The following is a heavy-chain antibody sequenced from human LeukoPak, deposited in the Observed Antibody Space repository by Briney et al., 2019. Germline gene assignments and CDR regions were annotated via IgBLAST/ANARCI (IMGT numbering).Heavy chain of an antibody. J-gene: IGHJ4*02. CDR2: ISGSGGST. V-gene: IGHV3-23*01. CDR1: GFTFSSYA. Sequence: PGGSLRLSCAASGFTFSSYAMSWVRQAPGKGLEWVSAISGSGGSTYYADSVKGRFTISRDNSKNTLYLQMNSLRAEDTAVYYYAKDHCSSTSCHDYWGQGTLVTVSS. CDR3: AKDHCSSTSCHDY. D-gene: IGHD2-2*01.